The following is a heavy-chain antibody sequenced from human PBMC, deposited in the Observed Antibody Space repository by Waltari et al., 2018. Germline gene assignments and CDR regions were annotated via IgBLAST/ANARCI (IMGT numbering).Heavy chain of an antibody. V-gene: IGHV4-39*01. D-gene: IGHD3-10*01. CDR2: IFYDGTT. Sequence: QPPLQESGPGLVKPSGTLSLTCSVSDGTIISSSYYWAWIRQPPGKGLEWIGSIFYDGTTDYNPSLKSRVTISTDTSRSQFSLKLMSVAAAETAFYYCARHGYFGSGSFHVWGQGTKVIVSS. CDR1: DGTIISSSYY. J-gene: IGHJ3*01. CDR3: ARHGYFGSGSFHV.